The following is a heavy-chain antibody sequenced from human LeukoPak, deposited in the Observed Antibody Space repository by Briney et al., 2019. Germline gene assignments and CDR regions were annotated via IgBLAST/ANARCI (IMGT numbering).Heavy chain of an antibody. CDR1: GFTLCSYW. D-gene: IGHD3-10*01. CDR2: IKQDGSEK. Sequence: QSGGSLRLSCAASGFTLCSYWMSWVRQAPGKGLEWVANIKQDGSEKYYVDSVKGRFTISRDNAKNSLYLQMNSLRAGDTAVYYCGRVRDYYGSGSYYHGETYYFDYWGQGTLVTVSS. CDR3: GRVRDYYGSGSYYHGETYYFDY. J-gene: IGHJ4*02. V-gene: IGHV3-7*04.